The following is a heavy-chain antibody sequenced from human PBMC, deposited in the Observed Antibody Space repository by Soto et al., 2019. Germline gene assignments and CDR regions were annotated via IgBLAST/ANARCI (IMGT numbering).Heavy chain of an antibody. CDR3: AAGGGLPRYY. D-gene: IGHD5-12*01. J-gene: IGHJ4*02. CDR1: GGSISSGGYS. Sequence: QLQLQESGSGLVKPSQTLSLTCAVSGGSISSGGYSWSWIRQPPGKGLEWIGYIYHSGSTYYNPSLKSRATISVDRSTNQFSLKPSSVTAADTAVYYCAAGGGLPRYYWGQGTLVTVSS. CDR2: IYHSGST. V-gene: IGHV4-30-2*01.